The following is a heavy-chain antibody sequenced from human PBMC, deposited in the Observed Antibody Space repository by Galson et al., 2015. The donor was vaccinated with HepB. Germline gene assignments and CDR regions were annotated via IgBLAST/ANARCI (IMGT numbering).Heavy chain of an antibody. J-gene: IGHJ4*02. Sequence: SLRLSCAASGFTFSSCVMPWVRQAPGRGLEWVSVMSCDGGTRYYADPVKGRFIISRDNSKNTVYLEMNSLRVEDTAIYYCAKRIFGESPSFDSWGQGVLVTVS. D-gene: IGHD3-10*01. CDR2: MSCDGGTR. CDR1: GFTFSSCV. V-gene: IGHV3-23*01. CDR3: AKRIFGESPSFDS.